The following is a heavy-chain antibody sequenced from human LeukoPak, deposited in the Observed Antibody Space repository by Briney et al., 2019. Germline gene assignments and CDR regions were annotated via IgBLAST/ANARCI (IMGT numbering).Heavy chain of an antibody. J-gene: IGHJ4*02. CDR2: IYHSGST. CDR1: GGSISTYY. D-gene: IGHD6-19*01. V-gene: IGHV4-59*01. Sequence: SETLSLTCTVSGGSISTYYWNWIRQPPGKGLEWIGYIYHSGSTNYNPSLQSRVTISVDTSKNQFSLNLNSVTAADTAVYYCATMASSGWYGGFDYWGQGTLVTVSS. CDR3: ATMASSGWYGGFDY.